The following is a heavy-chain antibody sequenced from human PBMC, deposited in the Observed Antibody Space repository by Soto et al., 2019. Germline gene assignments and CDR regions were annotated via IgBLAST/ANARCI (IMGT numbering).Heavy chain of an antibody. V-gene: IGHV4-59*01. D-gene: IGHD6-13*01. J-gene: IGHJ4*02. CDR1: GGSISSYY. CDR2: IYYSGST. CDR3: ARYVAAAGHAFDY. Sequence: PSETLSLTCTVSGGSISSYYWSWIRQPPGKGLEWIGYIYYSGSTNYNPSLKSRVTISVDTSKNQFSLKLSSVTAADTAVYYCARYVAAAGHAFDYWGQGTLVTVSS.